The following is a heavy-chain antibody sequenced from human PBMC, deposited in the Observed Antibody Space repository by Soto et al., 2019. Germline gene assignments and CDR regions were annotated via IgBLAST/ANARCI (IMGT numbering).Heavy chain of an antibody. CDR2: ISAYNGNT. CDR3: ARDGMRGSSSLVGWDRPATHFDP. Sequence: QVQLVQSGAEVKKPGASVKVSCKASGYTFTSYGISWVRQAPGQGLEWMGWISAYNGNTNYAQKLQGRDTMTTDTSTSTAYMELRSLRSDDTAVYYCARDGMRGSSSLVGWDRPATHFDPWGQGTLVTVSS. J-gene: IGHJ5*02. V-gene: IGHV1-18*01. D-gene: IGHD6-6*01. CDR1: GYTFTSYG.